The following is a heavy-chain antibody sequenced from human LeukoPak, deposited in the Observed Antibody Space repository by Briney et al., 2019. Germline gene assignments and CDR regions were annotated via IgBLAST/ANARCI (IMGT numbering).Heavy chain of an antibody. D-gene: IGHD6-19*01. CDR2: INPSGGST. CDR3: ARDHGWSAPYNWFDP. J-gene: IGHJ5*02. CDR1: GYSFTSYY. V-gene: IGHV1-46*01. Sequence: ASVKVSCKASGYSFTSYYMHWVRQAPGQGLEWMGIINPSGGSTSYAQKFQGRVTTTRDTSTSTVYMELSSLRSEDTAVYYCARDHGWSAPYNWFDPWGQGTLVTVSS.